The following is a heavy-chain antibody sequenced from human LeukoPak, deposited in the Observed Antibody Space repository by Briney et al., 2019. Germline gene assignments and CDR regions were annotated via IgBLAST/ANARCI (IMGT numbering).Heavy chain of an antibody. Sequence: PWETLSLTCTVSGGSIRSYHWRCLRQPAGKRLEWIGRIYTSASTEYNPSPKSRVTMSVDTSKNQFSLKLSSVTAADTAVYYCARGRDWFDPWGQGTLVTVSS. CDR1: GGSIRSYH. J-gene: IGHJ5*02. CDR2: IYTSAST. V-gene: IGHV4-4*07. CDR3: ARGRDWFDP.